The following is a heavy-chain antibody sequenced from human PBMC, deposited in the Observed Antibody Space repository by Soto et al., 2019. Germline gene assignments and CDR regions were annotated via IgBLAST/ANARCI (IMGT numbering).Heavy chain of an antibody. D-gene: IGHD3-3*01. CDR1: GFTFSSYA. V-gene: IGHV3-64D*08. CDR3: VNTGITIFGVVGDYYYYGMDV. CDR2: ISSNGGST. J-gene: IGHJ6*02. Sequence: GWSLRLSCSASGFTFSSYAMHWVRQAPGKGLEYVSAISSNGGSTYYADSVKGRFTISRDNSKNTLYLQMSSLRAEDTAVYYCVNTGITIFGVVGDYYYYGMDVWGQGTTVTVSS.